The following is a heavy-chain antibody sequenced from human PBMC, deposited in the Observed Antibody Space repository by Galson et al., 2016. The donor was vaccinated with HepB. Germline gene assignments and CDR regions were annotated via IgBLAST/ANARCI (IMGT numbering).Heavy chain of an antibody. J-gene: IGHJ5*02. V-gene: IGHV3-73*01. D-gene: IGHD3-10*01. CDR1: GFTLSGSA. Sequence: SLRLSCAVSGFTLSGSALHWVRQASGQGLEWVGRIRSRLGDYTTTSAASVRGRFSISRDDSKNMAYLQMSSLQTHGSARYYCTFGFHAPWGRGTLVPVSS. CDR2: IRSRLGDYTT. CDR3: TFGFHAP.